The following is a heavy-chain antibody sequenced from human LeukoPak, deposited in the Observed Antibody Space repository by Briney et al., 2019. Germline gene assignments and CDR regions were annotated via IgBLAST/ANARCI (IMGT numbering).Heavy chain of an antibody. J-gene: IGHJ4*02. Sequence: GSLRLSCAASGFTFRNCAMSWVRHAPGKGLEWVSGISGTGYNTYYADSVKGRFTISRDNSKNTLYLQMNSLRAEDTAVYYCARVSSRDDYIWGSYLDYWGQGTLVTVSS. CDR3: ARVSSRDDYIWGSYLDY. V-gene: IGHV3-23*01. D-gene: IGHD3-16*02. CDR2: ISGTGYNT. CDR1: GFTFRNCA.